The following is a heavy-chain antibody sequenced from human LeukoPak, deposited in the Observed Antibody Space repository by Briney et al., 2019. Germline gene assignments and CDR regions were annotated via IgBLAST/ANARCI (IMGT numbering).Heavy chain of an antibody. CDR1: GYTFTSYD. CDR2: MNPNSGNT. J-gene: IGHJ4*02. V-gene: IGHV1-8*02. CDR3: ATEGIAVAGTPYFDY. Sequence: GASVKVSCKASGYTFTSYDINWVRQATGQGLEWMGWMNPNSGNTGYAQKFQGRVTMTEDTSTDTAYMELSSLRSEDTAVYYCATEGIAVAGTPYFDYWGQGTLVTVSS. D-gene: IGHD6-19*01.